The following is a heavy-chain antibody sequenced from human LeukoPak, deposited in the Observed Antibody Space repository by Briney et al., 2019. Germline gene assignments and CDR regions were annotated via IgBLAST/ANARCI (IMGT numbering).Heavy chain of an antibody. D-gene: IGHD2-2*01. V-gene: IGHV4-34*01. CDR3: ARNQYQLDTFDT. J-gene: IGHJ3*02. CDR1: GGSFSDYF. Sequence: SETLSLTCAVYGGSFSDYFWSWIRQPPGKGLEWIGEISHSGSTTYNPSLRSRVTISGDTSKKQFSLKLSSVTAADTAVYFCARNQYQLDTFDTWGRGTLVTVSS. CDR2: ISHSGST.